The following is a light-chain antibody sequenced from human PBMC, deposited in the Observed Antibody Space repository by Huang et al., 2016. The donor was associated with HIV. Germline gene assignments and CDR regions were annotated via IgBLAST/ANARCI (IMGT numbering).Light chain of an antibody. Sequence: EIVLTQSPATLSLSPGERATLSCRASPSFHSHLAWYQQKPGQAPRLLIYDASNRATGIPARFSGSGSGTDFTLTISNLQSEDFAVYYCQQRSAWPLTFGGGTKVEI. CDR2: DAS. CDR3: QQRSAWPLT. V-gene: IGKV3-11*01. J-gene: IGKJ4*01. CDR1: PSFHSH.